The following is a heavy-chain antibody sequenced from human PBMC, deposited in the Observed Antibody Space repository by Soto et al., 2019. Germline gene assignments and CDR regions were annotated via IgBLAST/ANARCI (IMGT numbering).Heavy chain of an antibody. CDR1: GFTFSSYG. Sequence: QVQLVESGGGVVQPGRSLRLSCAASGFTFSSYGMHWVRQAPGKGLEWVAVIWYDGSNKYYADSVKGRFTISRDNSKNTLYLQMNSLRAEDTAVYYCARGKGVKLELLFAYWGQGTLVTVSS. V-gene: IGHV3-33*01. CDR3: ARGKGVKLELLFAY. CDR2: IWYDGSNK. J-gene: IGHJ4*02. D-gene: IGHD1-7*01.